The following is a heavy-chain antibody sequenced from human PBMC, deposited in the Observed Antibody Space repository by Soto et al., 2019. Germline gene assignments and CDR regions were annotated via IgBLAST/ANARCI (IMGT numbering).Heavy chain of an antibody. V-gene: IGHV4-39*02. CDR3: AREWIQLWPDNWFDP. Sequence: SETLSLTCTVSGGSISSSSYYWGWIRQPPGKGLEWIGSIYYSGSTYYNPSLKSRVTISVDTSKNQFSLKLSSVTAADTAVYYCAREWIQLWPDNWFDPWGQGTLVTVSS. D-gene: IGHD5-18*01. CDR2: IYYSGST. J-gene: IGHJ5*02. CDR1: GGSISSSSYY.